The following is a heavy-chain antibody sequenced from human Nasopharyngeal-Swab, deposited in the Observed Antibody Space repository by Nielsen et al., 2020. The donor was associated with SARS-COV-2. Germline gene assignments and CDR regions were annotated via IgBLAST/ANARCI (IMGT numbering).Heavy chain of an antibody. J-gene: IGHJ6*02. D-gene: IGHD3-16*01. CDR2: IYYSGST. V-gene: IGHV4-59*01. Sequence: WIRQPPGKGLEWIGYIYYSGSTIYNPSLKSRVTISVDTSKNQFSLKLSSVTAADTAVYYCAIGGGGSYYYGMDVWGQGTTVTVSS. CDR3: AIGGGGSYYYGMDV.